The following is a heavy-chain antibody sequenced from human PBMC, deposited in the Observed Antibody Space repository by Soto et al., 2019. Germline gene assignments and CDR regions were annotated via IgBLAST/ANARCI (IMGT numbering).Heavy chain of an antibody. J-gene: IGHJ4*02. CDR3: AKGLYGSGPTAFDC. Sequence: EVQLVESGGGLVQPGRSLRVSCAASGFTFDDFAMHWVRQAPGKGLEWVSGISWNSGSIEYADSGKGRFTISRDNAKNSLYLQMSRLRAEDTALYYCAKGLYGSGPTAFDCWGQGTLVTVSS. CDR1: GFTFDDFA. CDR2: ISWNSGSI. V-gene: IGHV3-9*01. D-gene: IGHD3-10*01.